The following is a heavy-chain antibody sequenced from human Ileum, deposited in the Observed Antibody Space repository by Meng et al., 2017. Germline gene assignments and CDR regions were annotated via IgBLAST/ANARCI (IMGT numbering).Heavy chain of an antibody. V-gene: IGHV4-34*01. Sequence: VQLQQWGAVLLKPSGALSLTCGCYGGSLSGYYWSWIRQPPGKGLEWIGEINHSGSTNYNPSLKSRVTISVDTSKNQFSLKLSSVTAADTAVYYCSRTSYYDNSGYYPGWGQGTLVTVSS. CDR2: INHSGST. CDR3: SRTSYYDNSGYYPG. J-gene: IGHJ4*02. CDR1: GGSLSGYY. D-gene: IGHD3-22*01.